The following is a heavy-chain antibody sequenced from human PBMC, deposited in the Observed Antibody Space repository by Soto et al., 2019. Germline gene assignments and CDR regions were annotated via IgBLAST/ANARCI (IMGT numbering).Heavy chain of an antibody. J-gene: IGHJ4*02. D-gene: IGHD3-22*01. V-gene: IGHV3-74*01. CDR1: GFTFSCYW. CDR2: INSDGSST. Sequence: GGSLRLSCAASGFTFSCYWMHWVRQAPGKGLVWVSRINSDGSSTSYADSVKGRFTISRDNAKNTLYLQMNSLRAEDTAVYYCAIRASYYDSSGYFDYWGQGTLVTVSS. CDR3: AIRASYYDSSGYFDY.